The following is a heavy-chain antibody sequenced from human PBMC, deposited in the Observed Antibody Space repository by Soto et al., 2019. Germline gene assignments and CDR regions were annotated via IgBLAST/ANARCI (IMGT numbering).Heavy chain of an antibody. Sequence: ASVKVSCKASGYTFTSYGISWVRQAPGQGLEWMGWISAYNGNTNYAQKLQGRVTMTTDTSTSTAYMELRSLRSDDTAVYYCARDQAPYDLWSGYYTPLDVWGQGTTVTVSS. CDR2: ISAYNGNT. J-gene: IGHJ6*02. V-gene: IGHV1-18*01. CDR1: GYTFTSYG. D-gene: IGHD3-3*01. CDR3: ARDQAPYDLWSGYYTPLDV.